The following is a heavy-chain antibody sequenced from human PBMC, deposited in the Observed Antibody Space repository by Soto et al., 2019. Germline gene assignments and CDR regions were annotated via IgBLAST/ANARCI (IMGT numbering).Heavy chain of an antibody. D-gene: IGHD3-16*01. CDR3: ARRWGYDAFDF. Sequence: QVQLVESGGGVVQPGRSLRLSCAVSGFTFSTYGMHWVRQAPGKGLEWVAVIWYDGSNKYYADSVKGRFTISRDNSKNTLYLQMNSLRAEETAVYYCARRWGYDAFDFWGQGTMVTVSS. V-gene: IGHV3-33*01. CDR2: IWYDGSNK. J-gene: IGHJ3*01. CDR1: GFTFSTYG.